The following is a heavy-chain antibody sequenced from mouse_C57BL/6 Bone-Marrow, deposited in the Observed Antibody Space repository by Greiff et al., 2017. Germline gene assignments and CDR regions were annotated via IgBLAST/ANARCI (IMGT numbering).Heavy chain of an antibody. Sequence: EVKLQESGGGLVQPGGSLKLSCAASGIDFSRYWMSWVRRAPGQGLEWIGEINPDSSTINYAPSLKDKFIISRDNAKNTPYLQMSKVRSEDTALYYCARERDYYGSSPYWYFDVWGTGTTVTVSS. D-gene: IGHD1-1*01. CDR1: GIDFSRYW. V-gene: IGHV4-1*01. CDR3: ARERDYYGSSPYWYFDV. CDR2: INPDSSTI. J-gene: IGHJ1*03.